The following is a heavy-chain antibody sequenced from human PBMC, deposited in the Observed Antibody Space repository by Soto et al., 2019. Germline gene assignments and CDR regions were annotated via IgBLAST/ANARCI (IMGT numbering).Heavy chain of an antibody. V-gene: IGHV4-39*01. Sequence: SETLSLTCTVSGDSMTSSSYYWGWIRQPPGKGLEWIGSIYYSERTSYNSGSTYYSPSLKSRVTISGDTSKSQFSLELSSVTAADTAVYYCARHTRNQFDPWGQGTLVTAPQ. CDR3: ARHTRNQFDP. CDR1: GDSMTSSSYY. CDR2: IYYSERTSYNSGST. J-gene: IGHJ5*02.